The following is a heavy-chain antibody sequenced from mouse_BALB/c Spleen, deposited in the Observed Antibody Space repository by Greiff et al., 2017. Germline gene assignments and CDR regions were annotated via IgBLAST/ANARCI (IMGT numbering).Heavy chain of an antibody. CDR3: AREYYGSSGYYFDY. V-gene: IGHV5-9-4*01. CDR2: ISSGGSYT. Sequence: EVQGVESGGGLVKPGGSLKLSCAASGFTFSSYAMSWVRQSPEKRLEWVAEISSGGSYTYYPDTVTGRFTISRDNAKNTLYLEMSSLRSGDTAMYYCAREYYGSSGYYFDYWGQGTTLTVSS. J-gene: IGHJ2*01. D-gene: IGHD1-1*01. CDR1: GFTFSSYA.